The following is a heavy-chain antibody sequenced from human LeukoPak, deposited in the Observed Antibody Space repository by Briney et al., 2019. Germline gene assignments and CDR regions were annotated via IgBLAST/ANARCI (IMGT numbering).Heavy chain of an antibody. CDR3: ARGYCANGVCYSVTDY. CDR2: ISSTGSYT. D-gene: IGHD2-8*01. CDR1: GFTFSDYY. J-gene: IGHJ4*02. Sequence: GGSLRLSCAASGFTFSDYYMSWVRQAPGKGLKWVSYISSTGSYTKYADSVKGRFTISRDNAKNSLYLQMNSLRAEDTAVYYCARGYCANGVCYSVTDYWGQGILVTVSS. V-gene: IGHV3-11*06.